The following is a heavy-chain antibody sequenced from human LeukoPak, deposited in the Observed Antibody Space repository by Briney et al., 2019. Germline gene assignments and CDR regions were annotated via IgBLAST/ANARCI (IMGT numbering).Heavy chain of an antibody. CDR2: MNPNSGNT. Sequence: GASVKVSCKASGYTFTSYDINWVRQATGQELEWMGWMNPNSGNTGYAQKFQGRVTMTRNTSISTAYMELSSLRSEDTAVYYCAIRISSGWHDAFDIWGQGTMVTVSS. V-gene: IGHV1-8*01. CDR3: AIRISSGWHDAFDI. CDR1: GYTFTSYD. J-gene: IGHJ3*02. D-gene: IGHD6-19*01.